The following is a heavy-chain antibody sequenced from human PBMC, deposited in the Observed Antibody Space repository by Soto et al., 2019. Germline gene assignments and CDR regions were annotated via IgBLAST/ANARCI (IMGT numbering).Heavy chain of an antibody. Sequence: GESLKISCKGSGYNFNTYWTAWVRQMPGKGLEWMGFIYPGDSDTRYSPSFQGQVTISADKSINTAYLQWRTLKPSDTAIYYCARHMEAHSHFYYGLDVWGQGTTVTVSS. D-gene: IGHD3-10*01. CDR1: GYNFNTYW. CDR3: ARHMEAHSHFYYGLDV. J-gene: IGHJ6*02. V-gene: IGHV5-51*01. CDR2: IYPGDSDT.